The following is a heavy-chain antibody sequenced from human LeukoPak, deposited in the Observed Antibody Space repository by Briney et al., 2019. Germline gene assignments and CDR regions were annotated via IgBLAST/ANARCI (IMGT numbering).Heavy chain of an antibody. CDR3: ASTRRAAVAGRFDS. Sequence: SETLSLTCNVSGASMSSNYWSWTRQPPGKGLEWIGYIYHSGNTNYSPSLESRVTMSVDESKNQFSLRVHSVSAADTAVYYCASTRRAAVAGRFDSWGQGTLVTVSS. CDR1: GASMSSNY. V-gene: IGHV4-4*09. CDR2: IYHSGNT. J-gene: IGHJ4*02. D-gene: IGHD6-19*01.